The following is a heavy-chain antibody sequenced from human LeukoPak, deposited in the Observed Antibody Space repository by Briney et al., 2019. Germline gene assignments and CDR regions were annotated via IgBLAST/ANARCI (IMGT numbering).Heavy chain of an antibody. V-gene: IGHV3-33*01. CDR3: AAPRGLKEMATIRNGMDV. CDR2: IWYDGSNK. J-gene: IGHJ6*02. CDR1: GFTFSSYG. Sequence: GALRLSCAASGFTFSSYGMHWVRQAPGKGLEWVAVIWYDGSNKYYADSVKGRFTISRDNSKNTLYLQMNSLRAEDTAVYYCAAPRGLKEMATIRNGMDVWGQGTTVTVSS. D-gene: IGHD5-24*01.